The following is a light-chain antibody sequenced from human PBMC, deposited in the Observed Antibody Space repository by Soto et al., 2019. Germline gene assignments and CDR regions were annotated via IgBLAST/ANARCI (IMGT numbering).Light chain of an antibody. J-gene: IGKJ4*01. V-gene: IGKV1-12*01. CDR3: QQSYSTLVLT. CDR1: QGISSW. CDR2: GAS. Sequence: DIQMTQSPSSVSASVGDRVTITCRASQGISSWLAWYQQKPGKAPKLLIYGASNLHSEVPSRFSGRGSGTLFTLTISSLQPEDVATYYCQQSYSTLVLTFGGGTKVELK.